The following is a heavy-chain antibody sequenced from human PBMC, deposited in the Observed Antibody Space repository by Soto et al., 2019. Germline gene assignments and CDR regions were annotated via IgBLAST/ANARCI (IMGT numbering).Heavy chain of an antibody. Sequence: QVQLVESGGGVVQPGRSLRLSCAASGFTFSSYGMHWVRQAPGKGLEWVAVISYDGSNKYYADSVKGRFTISRDNSKNTLYLQMNSLRAEDTAVYYCAKETYSGPLDYWGQGTLVTASS. J-gene: IGHJ4*02. V-gene: IGHV3-30*18. CDR2: ISYDGSNK. D-gene: IGHD2-15*01. CDR1: GFTFSSYG. CDR3: AKETYSGPLDY.